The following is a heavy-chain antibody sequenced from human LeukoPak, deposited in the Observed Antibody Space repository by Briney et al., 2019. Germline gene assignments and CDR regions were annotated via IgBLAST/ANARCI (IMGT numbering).Heavy chain of an antibody. CDR2: INPSRGST. V-gene: IGHV1-46*01. D-gene: IGHD4-23*01. Sequence: ASVKVSCKASGYTFTSYYMHWVRQAPGQGLEWVGIINPSRGSTSYAQKFQGRVTITRDTSTSTVYMELSSLRSEDTAVYYCARRSYGGNLEYWGQGTLVTVSS. J-gene: IGHJ4*02. CDR1: GYTFTSYY. CDR3: ARRSYGGNLEY.